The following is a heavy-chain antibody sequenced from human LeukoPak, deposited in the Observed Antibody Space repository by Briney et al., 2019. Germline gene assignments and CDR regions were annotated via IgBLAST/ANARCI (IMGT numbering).Heavy chain of an antibody. J-gene: IGHJ3*02. CDR2: IIPIFGTA. V-gene: IGHV1-69*05. CDR1: GGTFSSYX. Sequence: SXXASGGTFSSYXISWXRQAPGQXXXXMGGIIPIFGTANYAQKFQGRVTITTDESTSTAYMELSSLRSEDTAVYYCARDQATDAFDIWGQGTMVTVSS. CDR3: ARDQATDAFDI.